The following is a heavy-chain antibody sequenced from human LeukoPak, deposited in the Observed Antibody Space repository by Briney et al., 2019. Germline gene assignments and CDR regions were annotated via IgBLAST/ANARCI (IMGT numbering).Heavy chain of an antibody. V-gene: IGHV3-30*03. J-gene: IGHJ4*02. CDR1: GFTFSSYG. Sequence: GGSLRLSCAASGFTFSSYGMHWVRQAPGKGLEWVAVISYDGSNKYYADSVKGRFTISRDNSKNTLYLQMNSLRAEDTAVYYCARSLNAVAADPFDYWGQGTLVTVSS. CDR2: ISYDGSNK. CDR3: ARSLNAVAADPFDY. D-gene: IGHD6-13*01.